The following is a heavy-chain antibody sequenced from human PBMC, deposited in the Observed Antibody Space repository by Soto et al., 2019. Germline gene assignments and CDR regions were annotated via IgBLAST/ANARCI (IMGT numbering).Heavy chain of an antibody. CDR2: IIPILGIA. D-gene: IGHD3-22*01. CDR3: ASHAYYYDSSGYYGFQH. J-gene: IGHJ1*01. Sequence: AASVKVSCKASGGTFSSYTISWVRQAPGQGLEWMGRIIPILGIANYAQKFQGRVTITADKSTSTAYMELSSLRSEDTAVYYCASHAYYYDSSGYYGFQHWGQGTLVTVSS. V-gene: IGHV1-69*02. CDR1: GGTFSSYT.